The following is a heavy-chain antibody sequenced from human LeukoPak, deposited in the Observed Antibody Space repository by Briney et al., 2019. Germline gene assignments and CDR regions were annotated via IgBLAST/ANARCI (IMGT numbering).Heavy chain of an antibody. CDR2: ISAYNGNT. CDR1: GYTFTSYG. D-gene: IGHD3-22*01. V-gene: IGHV1-18*01. Sequence: ASVNVSCKASGYTFTSYGISWVRQAPGQGLEWMGWISAYNGNTNYAQKLQGRVTMTTDTPTSTAYMELRSLRSDDTAVYYCARSPHYYDSSGYYPPFDYWGQGTLVTVSS. J-gene: IGHJ4*02. CDR3: ARSPHYYDSSGYYPPFDY.